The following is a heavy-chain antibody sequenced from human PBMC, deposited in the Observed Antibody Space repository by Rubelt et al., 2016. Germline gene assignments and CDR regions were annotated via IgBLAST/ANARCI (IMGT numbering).Heavy chain of an antibody. CDR2: IYYSGST. Sequence: QVQLQESGPGLVKPSETLSLTCTVSGGSISSYYWSWIRQPPGKGLEWIGYIYYSGSTNYNPSLKSRVTISVDTSKNQFSLKLSSVTAADTAVYYCARSEMATMYFDYWGQGTLVTVSS. J-gene: IGHJ4*02. CDR1: GGSISSYY. V-gene: IGHV4-59*08. D-gene: IGHD5-24*01. CDR3: ARSEMATMYFDY.